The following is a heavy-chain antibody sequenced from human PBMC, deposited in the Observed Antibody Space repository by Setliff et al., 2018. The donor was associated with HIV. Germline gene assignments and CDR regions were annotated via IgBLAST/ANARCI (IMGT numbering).Heavy chain of an antibody. Sequence: PSETRSLTCSVSGGSISSYYWSWIRQPPGKGLEWIRAIYYSGMTNYNPSLQILVTISLATSKNQFSLKVNSVTAADTAVYYCARETYYYDNPQYYYYYMDVWGKGTTVTVSS. V-gene: IGHV4-59*08. CDR1: GGSISSYY. J-gene: IGHJ6*03. D-gene: IGHD3-22*01. CDR3: ARETYYYDNPQYYYYYMDV. CDR2: IYYSGMT.